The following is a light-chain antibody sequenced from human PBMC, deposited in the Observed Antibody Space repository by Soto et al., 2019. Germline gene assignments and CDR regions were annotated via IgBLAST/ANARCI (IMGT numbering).Light chain of an antibody. V-gene: IGKV1-5*03. J-gene: IGKJ1*01. CDR2: KAS. Sequence: DIQMTESPSALSASVGYTVTVTCRASQSVSGWLAWYQQKPGKAPKLLIYKASTLKSGVPSRFSGSGSGTEFTLTISSLQPDDFATYYCQHYNSYSEAFGQGTKV. CDR1: QSVSGW. CDR3: QHYNSYSEA.